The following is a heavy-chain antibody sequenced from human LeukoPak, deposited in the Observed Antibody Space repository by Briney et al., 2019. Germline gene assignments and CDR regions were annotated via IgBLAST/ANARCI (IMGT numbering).Heavy chain of an antibody. CDR1: GGSIGSYD. CDR2: IYYSGST. CDR3: ARYRGEDGYNTFDI. D-gene: IGHD5-24*01. Sequence: SETLSLTCTVSGGSIGSYDWSWIRQPPGKGLEWIGYIYYSGSTNYNPSLESGITISVVTTKNQFSLKLSSVTAADTAVYYCARYRGEDGYNTFDIWGQGTMVTVSS. V-gene: IGHV4-59*01. J-gene: IGHJ3*02.